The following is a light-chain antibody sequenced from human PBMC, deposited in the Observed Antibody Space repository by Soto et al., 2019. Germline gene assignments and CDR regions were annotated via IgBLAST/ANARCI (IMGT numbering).Light chain of an antibody. CDR3: QQCGNSPPT. Sequence: EIVLTQSPGTLSLSPGDRATLSCRASQSVSSIYFAWYQQKPGQAPRLLIFGTSTRATGIPDRFSGSGSGTDFTLTISRLEPEDFAIYYCQQCGNSPPTFGGGTKVDI. CDR1: QSVSSIY. CDR2: GTS. J-gene: IGKJ4*01. V-gene: IGKV3-20*01.